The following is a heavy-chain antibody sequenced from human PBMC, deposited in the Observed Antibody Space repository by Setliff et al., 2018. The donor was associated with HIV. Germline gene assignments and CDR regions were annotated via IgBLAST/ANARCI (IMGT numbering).Heavy chain of an antibody. Sequence: SETLSLTCSVSGVSINRTDHYWGWIRQSPGKRLEWIGSVSQSGSTYYNPSLKSRITISVDRSKNLSSLKLKSVTAADTAVYYCALTGHRLLRGYMDVWGKGTTVTVSS. J-gene: IGHJ6*03. CDR1: GVSINRTDHY. D-gene: IGHD2-15*01. V-gene: IGHV4-39*07. CDR3: ALTGHRLLRGYMDV. CDR2: VSQSGST.